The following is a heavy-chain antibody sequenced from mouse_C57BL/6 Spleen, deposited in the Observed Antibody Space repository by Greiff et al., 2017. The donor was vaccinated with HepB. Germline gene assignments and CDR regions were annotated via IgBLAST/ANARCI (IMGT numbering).Heavy chain of an antibody. CDR3: ARSEGWLLCFAY. Sequence: VQLQQSGPELVKPGASVKISCKASGYSFTGYYMNWVKQSPEKSLEWIGEINPSTGGTTYNQKFKAKATLTVDKSSSTAYMQLKSLTSEDSAVYYCARSEGWLLCFAYWGQGTLVTVSA. CDR1: GYSFTGYY. CDR2: INPSTGGT. D-gene: IGHD2-3*01. V-gene: IGHV1-42*01. J-gene: IGHJ3*01.